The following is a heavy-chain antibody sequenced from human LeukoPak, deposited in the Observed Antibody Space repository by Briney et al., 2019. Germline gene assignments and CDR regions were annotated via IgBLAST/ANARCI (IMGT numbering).Heavy chain of an antibody. Sequence: GGSLRLSCAASGFTFGSYAMSWVRQAPGKGLQWVSAITSSGSATYYAESGTYYAESVKGRFTISRDNSKNTLYLQMSSLRAEDTAVYYCAKALGYSYVAYYFGYWGQGTLVTVSS. CDR3: AKALGYSYVAYYFGY. V-gene: IGHV3-23*01. J-gene: IGHJ4*02. CDR2: ITSSGSATYYAESGT. CDR1: GFTFGSYA. D-gene: IGHD5-18*01.